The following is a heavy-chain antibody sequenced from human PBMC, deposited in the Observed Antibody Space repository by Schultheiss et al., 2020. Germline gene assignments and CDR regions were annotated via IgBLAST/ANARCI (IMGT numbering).Heavy chain of an antibody. J-gene: IGHJ4*02. V-gene: IGHV1-58*01. CDR1: GFTFNNSA. CDR2: IVVGSGNT. Sequence: SVKVSCKASGFTFNNSAVQWVRQARGQRLEWIGWIVVGSGNTNYAQKFQGRVTITADESTSTAYMELSSLRSEDTAVYYCARDGYDTDNWGQGTLVTVSS. CDR3: ARDGYDTDN. D-gene: IGHD3-22*01.